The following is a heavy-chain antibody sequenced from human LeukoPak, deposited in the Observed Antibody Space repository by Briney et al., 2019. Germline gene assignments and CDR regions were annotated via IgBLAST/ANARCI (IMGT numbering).Heavy chain of an antibody. CDR1: GFTFSSYW. J-gene: IGHJ4*02. D-gene: IGHD5-24*01. CDR3: AKEGRSLQTY. V-gene: IGHV3-7*03. CDR2: IKQDGSEK. Sequence: PGGSLRLSCAASGFTFSSYWMSWVRQAPGKGLEWVANIKQDGSEKYYVGSVKGRFTISRDNAKNSLYLQMNSLRVEDTAVYYCAKEGRSLQTYWGQGTLVTVSS.